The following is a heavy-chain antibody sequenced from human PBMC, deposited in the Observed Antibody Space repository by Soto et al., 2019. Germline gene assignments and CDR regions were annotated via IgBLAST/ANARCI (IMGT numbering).Heavy chain of an antibody. Sequence: SETLSLTCTVSGGSISSYYWSWIRQPPGKGLEWIGYIYYSGSTNYNPSLKSRVTISVDTSKNQFSLKLSSVTAADTAVYYCARGTDYYDSSGYSWYFDYWGQGTLVTV. D-gene: IGHD3-22*01. CDR3: ARGTDYYDSSGYSWYFDY. CDR2: IYYSGST. V-gene: IGHV4-59*01. J-gene: IGHJ4*02. CDR1: GGSISSYY.